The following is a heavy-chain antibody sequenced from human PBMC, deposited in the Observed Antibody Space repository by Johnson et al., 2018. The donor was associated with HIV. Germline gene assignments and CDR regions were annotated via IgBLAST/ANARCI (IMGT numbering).Heavy chain of an antibody. V-gene: IGHV3-7*03. J-gene: IGHJ3*02. CDR2: INQDGSEK. CDR1: GFTHRTYW. Sequence: VQLVESGGGLVQPGGSLRLSCAASGFTHRTYWMTWVRQAPGKGLEWVANINQDGSEKYYVDSVKGRFTISRDNAKNSLYLQMNSLRAEDTAVYYCARARVGSYYAFDIWGQGTMVTVSS. CDR3: ARARVGSYYAFDI. D-gene: IGHD1-26*01.